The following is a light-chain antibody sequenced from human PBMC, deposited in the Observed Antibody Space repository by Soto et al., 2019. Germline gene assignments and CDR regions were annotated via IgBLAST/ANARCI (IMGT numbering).Light chain of an antibody. CDR3: QQYYVNPWT. V-gene: IGKV1-5*01. CDR2: DAS. Sequence: DIQMTQSPPTLSASVGDRVTITCRASQPISSWLAWYHQKPGKAPKLLIYDASNLESGVPSRFSGSGSGTEFTLTISSLQPEDFGIYFCQQYYVNPWTFGQGTKVDIK. CDR1: QPISSW. J-gene: IGKJ1*01.